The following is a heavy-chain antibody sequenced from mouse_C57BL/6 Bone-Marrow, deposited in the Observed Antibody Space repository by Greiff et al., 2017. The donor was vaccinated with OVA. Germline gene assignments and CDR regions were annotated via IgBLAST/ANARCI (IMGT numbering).Heavy chain of an antibody. CDR3: ARGGWLHGGFAY. Sequence: VKLQESGPGLVQPSQSLSITCTVSGFSLTSYGVHWVRQSPGKGLEWLGVIWRGGSTDYNAAFMSRLSITKDNSKSQVFFKMNSLQADDTAIYYCARGGWLHGGFAYWGQGTLVTVSA. D-gene: IGHD2-3*01. V-gene: IGHV2-5*01. CDR1: GFSLTSYG. J-gene: IGHJ3*01. CDR2: IWRGGST.